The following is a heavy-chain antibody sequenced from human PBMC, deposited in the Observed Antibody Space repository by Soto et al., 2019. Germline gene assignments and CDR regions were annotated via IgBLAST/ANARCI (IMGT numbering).Heavy chain of an antibody. CDR3: AKPIALNSYDSSVFDY. Sequence: GGSLRLSCAASGFTFSSYGMHWVRQAPGKGLEWVAVISYDGSNKYYADSVKGRFTISRDNSKNTLYLQMNSLRAEDTAVYYCAKPIALNSYDSSVFDYWGQGTLVTVSS. CDR2: ISYDGSNK. D-gene: IGHD3-22*01. J-gene: IGHJ4*02. CDR1: GFTFSSYG. V-gene: IGHV3-30*18.